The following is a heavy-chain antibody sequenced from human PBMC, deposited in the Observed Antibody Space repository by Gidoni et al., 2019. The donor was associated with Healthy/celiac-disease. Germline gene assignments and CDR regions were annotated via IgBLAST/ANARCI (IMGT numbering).Heavy chain of an antibody. CDR2: ISWNSGSI. J-gene: IGHJ2*01. CDR1: GFTFDDYA. Sequence: EVQLVASGGGLVQPGRSLRLSCAASGFTFDDYAMHWVRQAPGKGLEWVSGISWNSGSIGYADSVKGRFTISRDNAKNSLYLQMNSLRAEDTALYYCAKDRKAVLLYWYFDLWGRGTLVTVSS. D-gene: IGHD3-10*01. CDR3: AKDRKAVLLYWYFDL. V-gene: IGHV3-9*01.